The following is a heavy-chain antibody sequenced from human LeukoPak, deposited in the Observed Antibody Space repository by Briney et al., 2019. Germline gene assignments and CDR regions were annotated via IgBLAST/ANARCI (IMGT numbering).Heavy chain of an antibody. V-gene: IGHV3-21*01. Sequence: GGSLRLSCAASGFTFSSYSMNWVRQAPGKGLEWVSSISSSSSYIYYADSVKGRFTISRDNAKNSLYLQMNSLRAEDTAVYYCARDGSGTVDAFDIWGQGTMVTVSS. CDR2: ISSSSSYI. J-gene: IGHJ3*02. D-gene: IGHD3-10*01. CDR3: ARDGSGTVDAFDI. CDR1: GFTFSSYS.